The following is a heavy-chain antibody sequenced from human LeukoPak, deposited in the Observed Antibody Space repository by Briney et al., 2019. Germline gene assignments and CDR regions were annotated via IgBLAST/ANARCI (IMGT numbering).Heavy chain of an antibody. CDR2: IKQDGSEK. Sequence: GGSLRLSCAASGFTFSRYWMNWVRQAPGKGLEWVVNIKQDGSEKYYVDSVKGRFAISRDNTNNSLYLQMNSLRAEDTALYYCARELSGGAIDYWGQGTLVTVSS. J-gene: IGHJ4*02. CDR1: GFTFSRYW. D-gene: IGHD1-26*01. CDR3: ARELSGGAIDY. V-gene: IGHV3-7*01.